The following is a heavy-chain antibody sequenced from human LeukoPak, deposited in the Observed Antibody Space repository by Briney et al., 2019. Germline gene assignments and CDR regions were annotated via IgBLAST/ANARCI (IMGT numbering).Heavy chain of an antibody. CDR1: GGSIISTNYY. J-gene: IGHJ4*02. D-gene: IGHD3-3*01. CDR3: ASTLRFLPYRRFDY. Sequence: ASETLSLTCSVSGGSIISTNYYWGWIRQPPGKGLEWIGSIYQSGSGSSYYNPSLKSRVTISRDTSKNHFFLRLSSVTAADTAVYYCASTLRFLPYRRFDYWGQGTLVTVPS. V-gene: IGHV4-39*02. CDR2: IYQSGSGSS.